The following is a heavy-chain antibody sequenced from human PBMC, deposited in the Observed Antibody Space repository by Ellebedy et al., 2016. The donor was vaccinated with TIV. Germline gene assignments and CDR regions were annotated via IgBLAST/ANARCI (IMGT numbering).Heavy chain of an antibody. CDR2: ISSTGSPI. J-gene: IGHJ4*02. CDR3: ARRWYYFDY. Sequence: GGSLRLXXEASGFSFSGYYMSWIRQAPGKGPEWLAYISSTGSPIDYADSVRGRFTISRDNSKNSLSLQMNNLRAEDSAIYYCARRWYYFDYWGQGTLVTVSS. CDR1: GFSFSGYY. V-gene: IGHV3-11*01. D-gene: IGHD2-15*01.